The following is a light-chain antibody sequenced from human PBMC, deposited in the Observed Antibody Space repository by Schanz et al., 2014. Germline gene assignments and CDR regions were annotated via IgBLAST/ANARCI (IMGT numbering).Light chain of an antibody. CDR1: SSDVGSYDY. CDR3: SSYTSSSTPVV. J-gene: IGLJ2*01. V-gene: IGLV2-14*01. Sequence: QSALTQPASVSGSPGQSITISCTGTSSDVGSYDYVSWYQQHPGTVPKPMIYNVNTRPSGVSNRFSGSKSGNTASLTISGLQTEDEADYYCSSYTSSSTPVVFGGGTKVTVL. CDR2: NVN.